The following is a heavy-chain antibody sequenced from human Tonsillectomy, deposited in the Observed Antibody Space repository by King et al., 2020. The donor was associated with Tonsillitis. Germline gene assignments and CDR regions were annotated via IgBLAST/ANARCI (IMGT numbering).Heavy chain of an antibody. Sequence: QLQESGPGLVKPSETLSLTCTVSGYSISSDYYWGWLRQPPGRGLEWIGSIFHSGSTYYNTSVKSRVTISIDPSKNQFSLNLRSVTAADTAVYYGATLRGDRQLSWFDPWGQGTLVTVSS. CDR1: GYSISSDYY. CDR3: ATLRGDRQLSWFDP. V-gene: IGHV4-38-2*02. J-gene: IGHJ5*02. D-gene: IGHD2-21*02. CDR2: IFHSGST.